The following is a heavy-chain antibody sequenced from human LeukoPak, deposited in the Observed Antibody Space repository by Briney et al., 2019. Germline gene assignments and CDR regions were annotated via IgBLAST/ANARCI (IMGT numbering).Heavy chain of an antibody. Sequence: SETLSLTCSVSGGSITSSSYYWGWIRQPPEKGLEWIGSIYYSGGTYYSPPLRSRVTISVDTSKNQFSLKLSSVTAADTAVYYCARGWFGGWFDPWGQGTQVTVSS. D-gene: IGHD3-10*01. CDR1: GGSITSSSYY. CDR3: ARGWFGGWFDP. CDR2: IYYSGGT. V-gene: IGHV4-39*01. J-gene: IGHJ5*02.